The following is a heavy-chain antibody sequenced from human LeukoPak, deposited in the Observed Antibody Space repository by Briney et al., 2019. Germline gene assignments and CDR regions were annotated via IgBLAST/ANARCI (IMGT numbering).Heavy chain of an antibody. CDR1: GFTFSNAW. J-gene: IGHJ4*02. CDR3: TTEIRYCSGGSCYSADY. D-gene: IGHD2-15*01. V-gene: IGHV3-15*01. Sequence: GGSLRLSCAASGFTFSNAWMSWVRQAPGKGLEWVGRIKSKTDGGTTDYAAPVKGRSTISRDDSKNTLYLQMNSLKTEDTAVYYCTTEIRYCSGGSCYSADYWGQGTLVTVSS. CDR2: IKSKTDGGTT.